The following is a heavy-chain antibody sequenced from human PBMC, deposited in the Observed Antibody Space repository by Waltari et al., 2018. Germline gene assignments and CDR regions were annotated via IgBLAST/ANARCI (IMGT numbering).Heavy chain of an antibody. CDR2: IIPILGIA. V-gene: IGHV1-69*04. CDR1: EGTFSSYA. Sequence: QVQLVQSGAEVKKPGSSVKVSCKASEGTFSSYALSWLRQAPGQGLEWMGGIIPILGIANYAQKFQGRVTITADESTSTAYMELSSLRSEDTAVYYCARGHSGPDLRMDYWGQGTLVTVSS. D-gene: IGHD5-12*01. J-gene: IGHJ4*02. CDR3: ARGHSGPDLRMDY.